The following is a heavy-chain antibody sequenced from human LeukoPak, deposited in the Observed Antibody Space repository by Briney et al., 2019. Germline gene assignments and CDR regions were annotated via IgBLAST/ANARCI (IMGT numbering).Heavy chain of an antibody. CDR1: GGSFSGYY. Sequence: SETLSLTCAVYGGSFSGYYWSWIRQPPGKGLEWIGEINHSGSTNYNPSLKSRVTISVDTSKNQFSLKLSSVTAADTAVYYCARHRGYCSSTSCYFDYWGQGTLVTVSS. V-gene: IGHV4-34*01. CDR3: ARHRGYCSSTSCYFDY. D-gene: IGHD2-2*01. CDR2: INHSGST. J-gene: IGHJ4*02.